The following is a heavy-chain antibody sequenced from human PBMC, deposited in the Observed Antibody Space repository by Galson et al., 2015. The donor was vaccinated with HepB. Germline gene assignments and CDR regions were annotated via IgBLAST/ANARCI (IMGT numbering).Heavy chain of an antibody. CDR3: ARHVRLRGGSCYFDY. D-gene: IGHD2-15*01. V-gene: IGHV5-51*01. CDR2: IYPGDSDT. Sequence: QSGAEVKKPGESLKISCKGSGYSFTSYWIGWVRQMPGKGLEWMGIIYPGDSDTRYSPSFQGQVTISADKSISTAYLQWSSLKASDTAMYYCARHVRLRGGSCYFDYWGQGTLVTVSS. CDR1: GYSFTSYW. J-gene: IGHJ4*02.